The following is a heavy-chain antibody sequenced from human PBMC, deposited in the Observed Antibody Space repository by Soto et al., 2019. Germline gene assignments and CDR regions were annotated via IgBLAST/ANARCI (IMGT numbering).Heavy chain of an antibody. CDR2: IYYSGST. Sequence: SETLSLTCTVSGGSIDTYYWSWIRQPPGKGLQWIGYIYYSGSTTYSPSLKSRVTISVDRSKNQFSLKLTSVTAADTAVYYCARLGGYYQSLNTWGQGTLVTVSS. D-gene: IGHD3-3*01. J-gene: IGHJ5*02. CDR3: ARLGGYYQSLNT. V-gene: IGHV4-59*08. CDR1: GGSIDTYY.